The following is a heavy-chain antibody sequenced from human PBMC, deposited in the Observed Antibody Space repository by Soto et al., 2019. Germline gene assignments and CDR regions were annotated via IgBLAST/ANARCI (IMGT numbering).Heavy chain of an antibody. Sequence: LGESLKISCKGSGYSFTTYWIGWVRQMPGKGLEWMGIIYPGDSDIRYSPSFQGQVTISGDTSISTAYLQWSSLKASDTAMYYCARTSGSDAFDIWGQGTMVTVSS. CDR1: GYSFTTYW. J-gene: IGHJ3*02. CDR2: IYPGDSDI. CDR3: ARTSGSDAFDI. D-gene: IGHD6-19*01. V-gene: IGHV5-51*01.